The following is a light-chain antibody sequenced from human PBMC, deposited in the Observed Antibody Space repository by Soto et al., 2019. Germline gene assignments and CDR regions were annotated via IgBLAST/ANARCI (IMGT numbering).Light chain of an antibody. J-gene: IGKJ5*01. V-gene: IGKV1-39*01. CDR3: QQTYSTLSIT. CDR1: ESIARH. Sequence: DIQMTQSPXSLSASVGDRVTITCRASESIARHLNWYQQKPGKAPKLLIYAASSLQNGVPSRFRGGGSGTDFTLTISNLQPEDFATYYCQQTYSTLSITFGQGTRLEIK. CDR2: AAS.